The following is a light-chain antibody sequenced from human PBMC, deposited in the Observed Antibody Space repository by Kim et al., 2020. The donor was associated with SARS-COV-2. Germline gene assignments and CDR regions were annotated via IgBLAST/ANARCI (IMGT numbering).Light chain of an antibody. CDR2: LNSDGSH. CDR1: SGHSTYA. J-gene: IGLJ3*02. V-gene: IGLV4-69*01. CDR3: QTWGTGFWV. Sequence: QLVLTQSPSASASLGASVKLTCTLSSGHSTYAIAWHQQQPEKGPRYLMNLNSDGSHTKGDGIPDRFSGSSSGAERYLTISSLQSEDEADYYCQTWGTGFWVFGGGTKLTVL.